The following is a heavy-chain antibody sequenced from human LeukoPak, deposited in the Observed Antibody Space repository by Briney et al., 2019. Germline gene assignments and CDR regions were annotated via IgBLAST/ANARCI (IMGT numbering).Heavy chain of an antibody. CDR2: ISNSGNTI. CDR1: GFTFSDYY. V-gene: IGHV3-11*04. D-gene: IGHD3-3*01. J-gene: IGHJ4*02. CDR3: AKAWSGPDPDY. Sequence: GGSLRLSCAASGFTFSDYYMSWIRQAPGKGLEWVSYISNSGNTIYYADSVKGRSTISRDNAKNSLYLQMSSLRAEDTAVYYCAKAWSGPDPDYWGQGTLVTVSS.